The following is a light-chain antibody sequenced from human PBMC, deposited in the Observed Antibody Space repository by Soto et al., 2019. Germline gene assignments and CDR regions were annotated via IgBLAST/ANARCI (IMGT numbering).Light chain of an antibody. Sequence: EIVLTQSPGTLSLSPGESATLSRRASQSVSSNSLAWYRRNPGQPPSLLIYGTSTRATDIPRRFSGSGSGTDFSLTITRLEPEDFAVYFCQQYVDSPPTFGQGTKVEVK. CDR3: QQYVDSPPT. CDR1: QSVSSNS. J-gene: IGKJ1*01. CDR2: GTS. V-gene: IGKV3-20*01.